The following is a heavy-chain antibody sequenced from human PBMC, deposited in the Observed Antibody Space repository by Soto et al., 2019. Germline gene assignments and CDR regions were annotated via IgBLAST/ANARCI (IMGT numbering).Heavy chain of an antibody. V-gene: IGHV4-61*01. Sequence: PSETLSLTCTVSGGSVSSGSYYWSWIRQPPGKGLEWIGYIYYSGSTNYNPSLKSRVTISVDTSKNQFSLKLSSVTAADTAVYYCARTLFGRGIWFDPWGQGTLVTVSS. J-gene: IGHJ5*02. CDR2: IYYSGST. D-gene: IGHD3-10*02. CDR1: GGSVSSGSYY. CDR3: ARTLFGRGIWFDP.